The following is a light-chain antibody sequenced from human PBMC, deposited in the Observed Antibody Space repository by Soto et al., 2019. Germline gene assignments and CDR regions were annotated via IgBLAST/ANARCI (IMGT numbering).Light chain of an antibody. Sequence: DIQMTQSPSNLSASVGDRVTITCRASQSIGRFLAWYQHQPGKAPKLLIYAASSLQSGVPSRFSGSGSGTDFTLTISSLQPEDVATYYCQQSYSTPQTLGQGTKVDIK. CDR1: QSIGRF. CDR2: AAS. V-gene: IGKV1-39*01. CDR3: QQSYSTPQT. J-gene: IGKJ1*01.